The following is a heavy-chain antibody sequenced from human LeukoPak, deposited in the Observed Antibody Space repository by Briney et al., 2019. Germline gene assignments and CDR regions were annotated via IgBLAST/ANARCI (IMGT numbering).Heavy chain of an antibody. V-gene: IGHV4-30-2*01. CDR1: GGSISSGGYY. D-gene: IGHD3-3*01. CDR2: IYHSGST. CDR3: ARISRLRFLDY. J-gene: IGHJ4*02. Sequence: SETLSLTCTVSGGSISSGGYYWSWIRQPPGKGLEWIGYIYHSGSTYYNPSLKSRVTISVDRSKNQFSLKLSSVTAADTAVYYCARISRLRFLDYWGQGTLVTVSS.